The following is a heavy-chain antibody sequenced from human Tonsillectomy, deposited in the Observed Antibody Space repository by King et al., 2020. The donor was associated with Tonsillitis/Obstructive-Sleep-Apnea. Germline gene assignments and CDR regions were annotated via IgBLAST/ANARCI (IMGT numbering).Heavy chain of an antibody. CDR3: ARGGSYLHD. J-gene: IGHJ4*02. D-gene: IGHD1-26*01. CDR2: ISSDGINK. V-gene: IGHV3-30*04. CDR1: EFSFIYYS. Sequence: QLVQSGGGVVQPGRSLRLSCAASEFSFIYYSMNWVRQAPGKGLEWVSVISSDGINKYYADSVKGRFTISRDNSKNTLYLQMNGLRAEDTAVYYCARGGSYLHDWGQGTLVTVSS.